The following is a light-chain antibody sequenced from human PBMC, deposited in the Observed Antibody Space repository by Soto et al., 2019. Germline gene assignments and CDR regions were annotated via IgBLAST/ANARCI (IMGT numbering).Light chain of an antibody. Sequence: QSALTQPASVSGSPGQSITISCTGTSSDVGGYKYVSWYQQHPGKVPKLMIYEVSNRPSGVSNRFSGSKSANTASLTISGLQAEDEADYYCQSYDSRRRGVVFGGGTKLTVL. J-gene: IGLJ2*01. CDR3: QSYDSRRRGVV. V-gene: IGLV2-14*01. CDR1: SSDVGGYKY. CDR2: EVS.